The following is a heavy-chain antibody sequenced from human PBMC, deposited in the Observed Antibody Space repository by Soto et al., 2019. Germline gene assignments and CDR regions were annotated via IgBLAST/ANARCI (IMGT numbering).Heavy chain of an antibody. CDR3: ARVKGTVVVVAAIRYYYYGMDV. D-gene: IGHD2-15*01. Sequence: SETLSLTCAVYGGSFSGYYWSWIRQPPGKGLEWIGEINHSGSTNYNPSLKSRVTISVDTSKNQFSLKLSSVTAADTAVYYCARVKGTVVVVAAIRYYYYGMDVWGQGTTVTVSS. CDR1: GGSFSGYY. V-gene: IGHV4-34*01. J-gene: IGHJ6*02. CDR2: INHSGST.